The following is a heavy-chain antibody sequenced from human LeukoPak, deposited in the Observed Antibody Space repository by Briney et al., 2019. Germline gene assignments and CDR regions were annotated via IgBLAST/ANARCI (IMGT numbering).Heavy chain of an antibody. CDR3: ARPVWDYGDSQFDY. D-gene: IGHD4-17*01. J-gene: IGHJ4*02. CDR2: MNPNSGNT. Sequence: ASVKVSCKASGYTFTSYDINWVRQATGQGLEWMGWMNPNSGNTGYAQKFQGRVTMTRNTSISIAYMELSSLRSEDTAVYYCARPVWDYGDSQFDYWGQGTLVTVSS. CDR1: GYTFTSYD. V-gene: IGHV1-8*01.